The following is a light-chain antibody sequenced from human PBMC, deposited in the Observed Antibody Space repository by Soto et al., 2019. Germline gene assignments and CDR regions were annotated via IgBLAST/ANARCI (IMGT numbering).Light chain of an antibody. CDR2: KAS. CDR1: QSIGDL. Sequence: DIQMTQSPSTLSASVGDRGTITCRASQSIGDLLAWYQQKPGEAPKLLIYKASYLERGVPSRFSGSGSGTEFTLTISSLQPDDFATYYCQQYNRSWTFGQGTKVDIK. J-gene: IGKJ1*01. CDR3: QQYNRSWT. V-gene: IGKV1-5*03.